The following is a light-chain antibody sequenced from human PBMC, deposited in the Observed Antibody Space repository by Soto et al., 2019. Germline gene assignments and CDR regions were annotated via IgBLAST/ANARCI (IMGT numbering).Light chain of an antibody. CDR3: SSYTTTRIR. CDR1: SGD. V-gene: IGLV2-14*03. J-gene: IGLJ1*01. Sequence: QSALTQPASVSGSPGQSITISCTGTSGDVSWYQQHPGKAPKLIIYDVSYRPSWASNRFSGSKSGNTASLTISGLQAEDEDDYYCSSYTTTRIRFGTGTKLAVL. CDR2: DVS.